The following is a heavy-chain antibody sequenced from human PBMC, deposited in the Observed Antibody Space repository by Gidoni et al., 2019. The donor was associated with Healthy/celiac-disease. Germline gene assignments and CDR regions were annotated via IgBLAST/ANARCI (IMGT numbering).Heavy chain of an antibody. CDR3: ARRLPFRCSSTSCPEFDY. CDR1: GFTFSSYG. V-gene: IGHV3-30*03. CDR2: ISYDGSNK. J-gene: IGHJ4*02. Sequence: QVQLVESGGGVVQPGRSLSLSCAASGFTFSSYGMHWVRQAPGKGLEWVEVISYDGSNKYYADSVKGRFTISRDNSKKTLYLQMNSLRAEDTAVYYCARRLPFRCSSTSCPEFDYWGQGTLVTVSS. D-gene: IGHD2-2*01.